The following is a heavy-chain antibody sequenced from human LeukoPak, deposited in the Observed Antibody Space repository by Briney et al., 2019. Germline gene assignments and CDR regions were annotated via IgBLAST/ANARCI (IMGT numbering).Heavy chain of an antibody. Sequence: PGGSLRLSCAASGFTFSSYWMHWVRQAPGKGLVWVSRINSYGSPTNYADSVKGRFTISRDNAKNTLYLQMNSLRAEDTAVSYCVRGDSGYGSWARWGQGTLVTVSS. CDR1: GFTFSSYW. V-gene: IGHV3-74*01. CDR2: INSYGSPT. J-gene: IGHJ4*02. D-gene: IGHD5-12*01. CDR3: VRGDSGYGSWAR.